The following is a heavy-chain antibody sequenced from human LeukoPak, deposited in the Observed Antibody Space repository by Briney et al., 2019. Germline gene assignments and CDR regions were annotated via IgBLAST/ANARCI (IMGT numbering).Heavy chain of an antibody. V-gene: IGHV1-2*02. CDR3: ARGVVVPAAIPNYYYYGMDV. Sequence: VASVKVFCKASGYTFTGYYMHWVRQAPGQGLEWMGWINPNSGGTNYAQKFQGRVTMTRDTSISTAYMELSRLRSDDTAVYYCARGVVVPAAIPNYYYYGMDVWGQGTTVTVSS. J-gene: IGHJ6*02. CDR2: INPNSGGT. CDR1: GYTFTGYY. D-gene: IGHD2-2*01.